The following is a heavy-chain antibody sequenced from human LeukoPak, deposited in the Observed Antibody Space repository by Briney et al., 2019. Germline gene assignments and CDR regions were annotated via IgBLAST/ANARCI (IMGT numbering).Heavy chain of an antibody. V-gene: IGHV4-59*01. CDR3: ARGYDSSGYYSSGFDH. D-gene: IGHD3-22*01. CDR1: GSSISSYY. CDR2: IYYSGST. Sequence: PSETLSLTCTVSGSSISSYYWSWIRQPPGKWLEWIGYIYYSGSTNYNPSFKSRVTISVDTSKNQFSLKLSSVTAADTAVYYCARGYDSSGYYSSGFDHWGQGTLVTVSS. J-gene: IGHJ5*02.